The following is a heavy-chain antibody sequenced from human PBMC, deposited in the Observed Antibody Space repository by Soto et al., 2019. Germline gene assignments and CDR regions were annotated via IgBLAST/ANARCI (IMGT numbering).Heavy chain of an antibody. Sequence: AVKVSCKASGGTFSSYAISWVRQAPGQGLEWMGGIIPIFGTANYAQKFQGRVTITADESTSTAYMELSSLRSEDTAVYYCARARLKARDAFDIWGQGTMVTVSS. J-gene: IGHJ3*02. CDR3: ARARLKARDAFDI. V-gene: IGHV1-69*13. D-gene: IGHD5-12*01. CDR1: GGTFSSYA. CDR2: IIPIFGTA.